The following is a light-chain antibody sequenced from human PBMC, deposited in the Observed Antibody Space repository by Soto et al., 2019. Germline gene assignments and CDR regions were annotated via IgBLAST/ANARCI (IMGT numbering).Light chain of an antibody. Sequence: QSVLTQPASVSGSPGQSITISFTGTSSDVGSYNLVSWYQQHPGKAPKVMIYEGSKRPSGVSNRFSGSKSGNTASLTISGLQAEDEADYYCFSYAGSITYVFGTGTKVTVL. CDR1: SSDVGSYNL. CDR3: FSYAGSITYV. CDR2: EGS. J-gene: IGLJ1*01. V-gene: IGLV2-23*01.